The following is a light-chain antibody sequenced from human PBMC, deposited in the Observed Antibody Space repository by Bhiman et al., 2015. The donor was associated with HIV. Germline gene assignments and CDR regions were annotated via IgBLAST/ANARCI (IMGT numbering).Light chain of an antibody. CDR1: SSDVGGYNY. V-gene: IGLV2-8*01. CDR2: EVN. CDR3: SSSAGNNRAV. Sequence: QSALTQPPSASGSPGQSVTISCTGTSSDVGGYNYVSWYQQHPGQAPKLMIYEVNKRPSGVPDRFSGSKSGNTASLTVSGLQADDEADYYCSSSAGNNRAVFGGGTKLTVL. J-gene: IGLJ2*01.